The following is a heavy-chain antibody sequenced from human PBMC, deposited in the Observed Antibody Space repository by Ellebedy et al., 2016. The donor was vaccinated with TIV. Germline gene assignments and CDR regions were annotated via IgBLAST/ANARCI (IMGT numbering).Heavy chain of an antibody. CDR3: AKVPRVAVAAYFDY. D-gene: IGHD6-19*01. J-gene: IGHJ4*02. Sequence: GESLKISCAASGFTFSSYAMSWVRQAPGKGLEWVSAMSGGGGRPYYADSVKGRFTISRDISMNTFYLQMNSLRAEDTAVYYCAKVPRVAVAAYFDYWGQGTLVTVSS. CDR2: MSGGGGRP. CDR1: GFTFSSYA. V-gene: IGHV3-23*01.